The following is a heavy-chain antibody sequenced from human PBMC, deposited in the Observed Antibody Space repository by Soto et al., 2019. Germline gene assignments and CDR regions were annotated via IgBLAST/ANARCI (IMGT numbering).Heavy chain of an antibody. CDR1: GGTPSNSA. Sequence: QVHLLLQSGAEVKKPGSSVKVSCKASGGTPSNSAISWVRQAPGQGLEWMGGIIPVFGLVKYAQNFQGSVTMTTDTSTSTAYMELRSLTSDDTAIYYCARDTYDTTGYPLDYWGQGTLVTVSS. V-gene: IGHV1-69*17. J-gene: IGHJ4*02. D-gene: IGHD3-22*01. CDR2: IIPVFGLV. CDR3: ARDTYDTTGYPLDY.